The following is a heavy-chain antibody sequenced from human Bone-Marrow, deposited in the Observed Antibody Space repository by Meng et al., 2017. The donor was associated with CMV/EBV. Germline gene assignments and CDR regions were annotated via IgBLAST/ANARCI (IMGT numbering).Heavy chain of an antibody. CDR1: GGSFSGYY. CDR3: ARSYCSSTSCYANLFDY. CDR2: INHSGST. D-gene: IGHD2-2*01. J-gene: IGHJ4*02. V-gene: IGHV4-34*01. Sequence: SETLSLPCAVYGGSFSGYYWSWIRQPPGKGLEWIGEINHSGSTNYNPSLKSRVTISVDTSKNQFSLKLSSVTAADTAVYYCARSYCSSTSCYANLFDYWGQGTLVTVSS.